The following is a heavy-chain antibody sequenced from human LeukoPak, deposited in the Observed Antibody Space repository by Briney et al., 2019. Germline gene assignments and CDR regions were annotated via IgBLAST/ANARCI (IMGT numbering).Heavy chain of an antibody. Sequence: GGSLRLSCAASGFTFSSYEMNWVRQAPGKGLEWVSYISSSGSTIYYADSVKGRFTISRDNAKNSLYLQMNSLRAEDTAVYYCARSRARMRFDYWGQGTLVTVSS. V-gene: IGHV3-48*03. D-gene: IGHD5-24*01. CDR1: GFTFSSYE. CDR2: ISSSGSTI. CDR3: ARSRARMRFDY. J-gene: IGHJ4*02.